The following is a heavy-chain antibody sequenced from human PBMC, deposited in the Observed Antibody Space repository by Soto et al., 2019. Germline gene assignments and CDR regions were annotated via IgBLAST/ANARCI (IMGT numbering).Heavy chain of an antibody. CDR3: ARTPNYGDNWFDP. V-gene: IGHV3-74*03. D-gene: IGHD4-17*01. J-gene: IGHJ5*02. CDR2: VKSDGSGA. CDR1: GFTFSTYW. Sequence: GGSLRLSCVASGFTFSTYWMHWVRQAPGKGLVWVSRVKSDGSGATYADSVRGRFIVARDNAENTVYLQMNSLRVEDTAVYYCARTPNYGDNWFDPWGQGTLVTVS.